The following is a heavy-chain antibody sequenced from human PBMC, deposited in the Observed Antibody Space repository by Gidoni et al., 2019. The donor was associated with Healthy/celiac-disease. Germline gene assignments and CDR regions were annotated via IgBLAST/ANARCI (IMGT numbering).Heavy chain of an antibody. J-gene: IGHJ4*02. CDR2: IYYSGST. D-gene: IGHD6-19*01. CDR3: ARVLAGRYYFDY. V-gene: IGHV4-39*07. Sequence: QLQLQESGPGLVKPSETLSLPCTVSGGSISSSSYYWGWIRQPPGKGLEWIGSIYYSGSTYYNPSLKSRVTISVDTSKNQFSLKLSSVTAADTAVYYCARVLAGRYYFDYWGQGTLVTVSS. CDR1: GGSISSSSYY.